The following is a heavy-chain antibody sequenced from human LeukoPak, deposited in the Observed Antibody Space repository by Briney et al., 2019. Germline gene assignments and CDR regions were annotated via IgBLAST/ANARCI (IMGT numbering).Heavy chain of an antibody. CDR3: ARDKLTLVREIPDY. D-gene: IGHD3-10*01. CDR2: IIPIFGTA. V-gene: IGHV1-69*05. J-gene: IGHJ4*02. Sequence: SVKVSCKASGGTFSSYAISWVRQAPGQGLEWMGGIIPIFGTANYAQKFQGRITMTRDTSTSTVFMELSSLRSEDTAVYYCARDKLTLVREIPDYWGQGTLVTVSS. CDR1: GGTFSSYA.